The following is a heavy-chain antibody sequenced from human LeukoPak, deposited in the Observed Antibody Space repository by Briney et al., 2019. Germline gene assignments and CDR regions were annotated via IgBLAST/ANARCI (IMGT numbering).Heavy chain of an antibody. CDR3: ARRVYCSSASCYHYSYYMDV. D-gene: IGHD2-2*01. J-gene: IGHJ6*03. Sequence: ASVKVSCXASGYTFTTYYMHWVRQAPGHGLEWMGVIDPSGGSATYAQKFQGRVTMTRDTSTRTVYMELNSLRSEDTAVYYCARRVYCSSASCYHYSYYMDVWGKGTTVTVSS. CDR2: IDPSGGSA. CDR1: GYTFTTYY. V-gene: IGHV1-46*03.